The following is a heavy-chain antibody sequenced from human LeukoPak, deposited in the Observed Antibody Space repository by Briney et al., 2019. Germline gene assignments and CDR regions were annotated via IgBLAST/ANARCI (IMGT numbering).Heavy chain of an antibody. CDR1: GFTFSSYG. J-gene: IGHJ4*02. D-gene: IGHD7-27*01. CDR3: ARAELTGDGVDY. Sequence: PGGSLRLSCAASGFTFSSYGMHWVRQAPGKGLEWVAVIWYDGSNKYYADSVKGRFTISGDNSKNTLYLQMNSLRAEDTAVYYCARAELTGDGVDYWGQGTLVTVSS. V-gene: IGHV3-33*01. CDR2: IWYDGSNK.